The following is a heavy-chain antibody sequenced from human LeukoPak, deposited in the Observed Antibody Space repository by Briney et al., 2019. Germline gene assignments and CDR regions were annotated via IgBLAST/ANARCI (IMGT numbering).Heavy chain of an antibody. CDR1: GFTFSSYG. V-gene: IGHV3-23*01. J-gene: IGHJ4*02. D-gene: IGHD4-17*01. CDR2: ISGSGGST. Sequence: PGGSLRLSCAASGFTFSSYGMSWVRQAPGKGLEWVSAISGSGGSTYYADSVKGRFTISRDNSKNTLYLQMNSLRAEDTAVYYCARGYGDYGVPFVDYWGQGTLVTVSS. CDR3: ARGYGDYGVPFVDY.